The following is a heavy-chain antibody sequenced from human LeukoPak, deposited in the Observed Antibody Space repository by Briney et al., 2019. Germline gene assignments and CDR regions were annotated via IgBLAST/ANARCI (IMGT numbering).Heavy chain of an antibody. CDR2: ISGSGGST. D-gene: IGHD6-13*01. J-gene: IGHJ5*02. V-gene: IGHV3-23*01. CDR3: AKDPRPKRYSSSWYSGWFDP. Sequence: GGSLRLSCAASGFTFSSYAMSWVRQAPGKGLEWVSAISGSGGSTYYADSVKGRLTISRGNSKNTLYLQMNSLRAEDTAVYYCAKDPRPKRYSSSWYSGWFDPWGQGTLVTVSS. CDR1: GFTFSSYA.